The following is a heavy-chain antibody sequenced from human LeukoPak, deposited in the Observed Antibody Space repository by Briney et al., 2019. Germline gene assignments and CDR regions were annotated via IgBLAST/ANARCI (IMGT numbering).Heavy chain of an antibody. CDR3: ARTGIAAAFDAFDI. J-gene: IGHJ3*02. Sequence: ASVKVSCKASGGTFSSYAISWVRQAPGQGLEWMGGIIPIFGTANYAQKFQGRVTITTDESTSTAYMELSSLRSEDTAVYYCARTGIAAAFDAFDIWGQGTMVTVSS. V-gene: IGHV1-69*05. CDR1: GGTFSSYA. CDR2: IIPIFGTA. D-gene: IGHD6-13*01.